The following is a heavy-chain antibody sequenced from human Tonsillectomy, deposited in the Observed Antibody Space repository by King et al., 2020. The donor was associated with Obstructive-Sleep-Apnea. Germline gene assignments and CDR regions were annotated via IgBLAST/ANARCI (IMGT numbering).Heavy chain of an antibody. D-gene: IGHD6-13*01. Sequence: VQLQQWGAGLLKPSETLSLTCAVYGGSFSGYYWSWIRQPPGKGLEWIGEINHSGSTNYNPSLKSRVTISVDTSKNQFSLNLSSVTAADTALYYCAPGRLWQQRGAFDYWGQGTLVTVSS. V-gene: IGHV4-34*01. CDR1: GGSFSGYY. J-gene: IGHJ4*02. CDR3: APGRLWQQRGAFDY. CDR2: INHSGST.